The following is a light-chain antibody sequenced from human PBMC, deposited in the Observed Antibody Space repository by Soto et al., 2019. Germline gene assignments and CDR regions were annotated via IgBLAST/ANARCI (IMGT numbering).Light chain of an antibody. V-gene: IGKV4-1*01. CDR1: QSVFYSSNNKNY. Sequence: DIVMTQSPDSLAVSLGERATINCKSSQSVFYSSNNKNYLAWYQQKPGQPPRLLIYWASTRESVVPDRFSGSGSGTDFTLTISSLQAEDVAVYYCQQYYNTPLTFGPGTKVDIK. CDR2: WAS. CDR3: QQYYNTPLT. J-gene: IGKJ3*01.